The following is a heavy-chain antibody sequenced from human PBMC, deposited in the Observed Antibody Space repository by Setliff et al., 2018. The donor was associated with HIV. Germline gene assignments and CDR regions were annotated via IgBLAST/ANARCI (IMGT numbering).Heavy chain of an antibody. J-gene: IGHJ4*02. CDR1: GFTFSTYG. V-gene: IGHV3-21*01. CDR2: ISSSSSYI. CDR3: ASSDGSGSYPFDY. D-gene: IGHD1-26*01. Sequence: GGSLRLSCAASGFTFSTYGMNWVRQAPGKGLEWVSSISSSSSYIYYADSVKGRFTISRDNAKNSLYLQMNSLRAEDTGIYYCASSDGSGSYPFDYWGQGTLVTVSS.